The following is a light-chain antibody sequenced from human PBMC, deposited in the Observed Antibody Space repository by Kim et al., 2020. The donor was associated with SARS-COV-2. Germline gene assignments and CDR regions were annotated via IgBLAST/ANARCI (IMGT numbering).Light chain of an antibody. Sequence: VSVAPGKTARITCGGNKIGSRSVHWYRQKPGQAPLLVIHYDNDRPSGIPERFSGSNSGDTATLTISRVEAGDEADYYCQVWDSSSEHVVFGGGTQLTVL. CDR2: YDN. V-gene: IGLV3-21*04. J-gene: IGLJ2*01. CDR1: KIGSRS. CDR3: QVWDSSSEHVV.